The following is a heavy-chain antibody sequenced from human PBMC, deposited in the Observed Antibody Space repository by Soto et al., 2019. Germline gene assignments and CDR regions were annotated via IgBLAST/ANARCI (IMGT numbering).Heavy chain of an antibody. CDR2: ISSSSSTI. D-gene: IGHD6-19*01. V-gene: IGHV3-48*01. Sequence: PGGSLRLSCAASGFTFSGYNVNWVRQAPGKGLEWVSYISSSSSTIYYADSVKGRFTISRDNAKNSLYLQMNSLRAEDTAVYYCARSSQWLVGGLDYWGQGTLVTVSS. CDR3: ARSSQWLVGGLDY. CDR1: GFTFSGYN. J-gene: IGHJ4*02.